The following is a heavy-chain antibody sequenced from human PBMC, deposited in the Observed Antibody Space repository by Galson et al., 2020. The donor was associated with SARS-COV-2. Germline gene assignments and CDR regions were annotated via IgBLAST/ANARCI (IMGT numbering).Heavy chain of an antibody. Sequence: GGSLRLSCAASGFTFSSYAMHWVRQAQGNGLEWVAVISYDGSNKYYADSVKGRFTISRDNSKNTLYLQMNSLRAEDTAVCYCARAHNGYYYYGMDVWGQGTTVTVSS. J-gene: IGHJ6*02. CDR2: ISYDGSNK. CDR3: ARAHNGYYYYGMDV. V-gene: IGHV3-30*04. D-gene: IGHD1-1*01. CDR1: GFTFSSYA.